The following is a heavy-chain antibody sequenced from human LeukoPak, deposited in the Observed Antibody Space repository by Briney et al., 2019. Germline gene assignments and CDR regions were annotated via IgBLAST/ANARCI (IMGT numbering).Heavy chain of an antibody. CDR1: GFTFSSYG. D-gene: IGHD2-2*01. V-gene: IGHV3-33*06. CDR2: IWYDGNHK. CDR3: AKAPKRYCTSASCQGYFTC. J-gene: IGHJ4*02. Sequence: GGSVSLSCAASGFTFSSYGMHWVRQAPGKGLEWVAIIWYDGNHKYYVDSVKGRFTISRDNSKNTLYLQMDSLRAEDTAVYYCAKAPKRYCTSASCQGYFTCWGEGSLLTVSS.